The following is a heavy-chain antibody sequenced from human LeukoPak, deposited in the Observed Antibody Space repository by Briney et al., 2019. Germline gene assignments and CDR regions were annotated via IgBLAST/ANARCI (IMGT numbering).Heavy chain of an antibody. Sequence: GGSLRLSCAASGFTFSSYAMNWLRQAPGKGLEWVSAISPSGGSTYYADSVKGRFTISRDNSQLYLQMTSLRAEDTAVYYCAKGGGGNFSFDYWGQGTLVTVSS. J-gene: IGHJ4*02. D-gene: IGHD4-23*01. CDR1: GFTFSSYA. V-gene: IGHV3-23*01. CDR3: AKGGGGNFSFDY. CDR2: ISPSGGST.